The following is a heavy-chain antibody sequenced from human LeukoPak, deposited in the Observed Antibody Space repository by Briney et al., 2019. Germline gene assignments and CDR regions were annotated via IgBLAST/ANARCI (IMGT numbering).Heavy chain of an antibody. CDR2: IKQDGSEK. Sequence: GGSLRLSCAASEFTFSTYWMSWVRQAPGKGLEWVANIKQDGSEKYYLDSVKGRFTISRDNAKNSLYLQMNSLRAEDTAVYFCTREAAAGIDYWGQGTLVTASS. V-gene: IGHV3-7*01. D-gene: IGHD6-13*01. CDR1: EFTFSTYW. J-gene: IGHJ4*02. CDR3: TREAAAGIDY.